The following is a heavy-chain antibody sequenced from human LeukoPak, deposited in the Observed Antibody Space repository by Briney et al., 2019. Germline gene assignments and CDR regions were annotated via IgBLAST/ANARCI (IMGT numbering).Heavy chain of an antibody. J-gene: IGHJ4*02. Sequence: GGSLRLSCAASGFTFSSYSMKWVRQAPGKGLEWVSSISSSSSYIYYADSVKGRFTISRDNAKNSLYLQMNSLRAEDTAVYYCASGSSSSGEDYFDYWGQGTLVTVSS. CDR2: ISSSSSYI. CDR3: ASGSSSSGEDYFDY. V-gene: IGHV3-21*01. CDR1: GFTFSSYS. D-gene: IGHD6-6*01.